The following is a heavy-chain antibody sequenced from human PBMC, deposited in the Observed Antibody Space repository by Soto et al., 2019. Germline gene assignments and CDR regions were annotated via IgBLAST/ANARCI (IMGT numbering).Heavy chain of an antibody. V-gene: IGHV1-69*01. J-gene: IGHJ6*02. Sequence: QVQLVQSGAEVKKPGSSVKVSCKASGGTFSSYAISWVRQAPGQGLEWMGGIIPIFGTANYAQKFQCRVTITADESTSTAYMELSSLSSEDTAVYYCARAFCGGDCSYYYYGMDVWGQGTTVTVSS. CDR1: GGTFSSYA. CDR3: ARAFCGGDCSYYYYGMDV. CDR2: IIPIFGTA. D-gene: IGHD2-21*02.